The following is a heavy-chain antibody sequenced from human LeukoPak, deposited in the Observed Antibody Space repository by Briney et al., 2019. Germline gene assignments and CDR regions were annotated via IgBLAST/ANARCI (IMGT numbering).Heavy chain of an antibody. V-gene: IGHV4-39*01. CDR1: GGSISSSSYY. D-gene: IGHD3-22*01. CDR2: IYYSGST. J-gene: IGHJ3*02. Sequence: PSESLSLTCTVSGGSISSSSYYWGWIRQPPGKGLEWIGSIYYSGSTYYNPSLKSRVTISVDTSKNQFSLKLSSVTAADTAVYYCARRPLGTHKYYYDSCGYYGVNAFDIRGQGTMVTVSS. CDR3: ARRPLGTHKYYYDSCGYYGVNAFDI.